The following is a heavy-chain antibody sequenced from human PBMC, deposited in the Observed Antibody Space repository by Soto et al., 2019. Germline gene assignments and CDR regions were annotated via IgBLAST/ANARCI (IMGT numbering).Heavy chain of an antibody. V-gene: IGHV4-31*03. Sequence: QVQLQESGPGLVKPSQTLSLTCTVSGGSISSGGYYWSWIRQHPGKGPEWIGYIYYSGSTYYNPSLKSRVTISVDTSKNQFSLKLSSVTAADTAVYYCARDQAGLSYYFDYWGQGTLVTVSS. CDR1: GGSISSGGYY. J-gene: IGHJ4*02. D-gene: IGHD3-16*02. CDR2: IYYSGST. CDR3: ARDQAGLSYYFDY.